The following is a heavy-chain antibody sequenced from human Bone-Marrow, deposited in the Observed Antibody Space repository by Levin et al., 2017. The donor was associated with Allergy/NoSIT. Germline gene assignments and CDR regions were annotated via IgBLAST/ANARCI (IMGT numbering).Heavy chain of an antibody. CDR1: GFTFRGYA. CDR3: ARELWGRAAAAGDYYGMDV. D-gene: IGHD6-13*01. V-gene: IGHV3-23*01. Sequence: GESLKISCAASGFTFRGYAMTWVRQAPGKGLEWVSAISGSGNKTYYADSVQGRFTISRDNSKNRVFLQMNSLRGEDTAVYYCARELWGRAAAAGDYYGMDVWGQGTTVTVSS. J-gene: IGHJ6*02. CDR2: ISGSGNKT.